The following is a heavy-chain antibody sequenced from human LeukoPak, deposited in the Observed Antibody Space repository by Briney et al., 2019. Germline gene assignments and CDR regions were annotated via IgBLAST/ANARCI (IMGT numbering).Heavy chain of an antibody. D-gene: IGHD5/OR15-5a*01. CDR3: ARTTVYDGSKYYGLDV. CDR1: GDSVSSDRAA. J-gene: IGHJ6*02. Sequence: QTLSLTCAISGDSVSSDRAAWNWIRQSPSRGLEWLGRTYYRSKWFDEYAVSVKSRITIKPDASRNQFSLHLNSVTPEDTAVYFCARTTVYDGSKYYGLDVWGQGTTVTVSS. CDR2: TYYRSKWFD. V-gene: IGHV6-1*01.